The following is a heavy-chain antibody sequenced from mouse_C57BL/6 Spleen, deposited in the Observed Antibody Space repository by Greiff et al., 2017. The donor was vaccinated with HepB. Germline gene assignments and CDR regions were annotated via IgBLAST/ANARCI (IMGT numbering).Heavy chain of an antibody. CDR3: ARPSTAQATDY. CDR2: IDPSDSYT. Sequence: QVQLQQPGAELVKPGASVKLSCKASGYTFTSYWMQWVKQRPGQGLEWIGEIDPSDSYTNYNQKFKGKATLTVDTSSSTAYMQLSSLTSEDSAVYYCARPSTAQATDYWGQGTTLTVSS. J-gene: IGHJ2*01. D-gene: IGHD3-2*02. V-gene: IGHV1-50*01. CDR1: GYTFTSYW.